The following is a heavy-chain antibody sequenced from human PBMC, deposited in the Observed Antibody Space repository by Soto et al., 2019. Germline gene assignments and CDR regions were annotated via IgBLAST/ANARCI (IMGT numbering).Heavy chain of an antibody. CDR1: GFTFSSYS. CDR3: ARALDP. Sequence: GGSMRLSSAASGFTFSSYSMNWVRQAPGEGLEWVSYISSSSSTIYYADSVKGRFTISRDNAKNSLYLQMNSLRAEDTAVYYCARALDPWGQGTLVTVS. J-gene: IGHJ5*02. CDR2: ISSSSSTI. V-gene: IGHV3-48*01.